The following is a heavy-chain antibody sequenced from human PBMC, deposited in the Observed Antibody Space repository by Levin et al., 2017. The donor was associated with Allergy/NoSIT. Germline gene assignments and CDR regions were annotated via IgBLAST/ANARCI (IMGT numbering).Heavy chain of an antibody. D-gene: IGHD2-2*01. Sequence: GESLKISCKASGYSFSGYWIGWVRQMPGKGLEWMGIIYPGDSDTRYSPSFEGQVIISVDKSFSTTYLHLSSLKASDTAMYYCARHRVYQVLGAYYYYRMDGWGQGTTVTVSS. J-gene: IGHJ6*02. CDR2: IYPGDSDT. CDR3: ARHRVYQVLGAYYYYRMDG. V-gene: IGHV5-51*01. CDR1: GYSFSGYW.